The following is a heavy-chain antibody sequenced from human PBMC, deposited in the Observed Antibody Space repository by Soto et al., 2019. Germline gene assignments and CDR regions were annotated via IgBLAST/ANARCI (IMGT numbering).Heavy chain of an antibody. CDR3: ARREYSGYLYYYYYGMDV. CDR1: GGSFSGYY. V-gene: IGHV4-34*01. Sequence: LTCAVYGGSFSGYYWSWIRQPPGKGLEWIGEINHSGSTNYNPSLKSRVTISVDTSKNQFSLKLSSVTAADTAVYYCARREYSGYLYYYYYGMDVWGQGTTVTVSS. CDR2: INHSGST. D-gene: IGHD5-12*01. J-gene: IGHJ6*02.